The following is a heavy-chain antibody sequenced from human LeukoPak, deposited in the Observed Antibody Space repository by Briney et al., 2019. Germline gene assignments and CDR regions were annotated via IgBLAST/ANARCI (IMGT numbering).Heavy chain of an antibody. Sequence: ASVKVSFKASGYTFTIYAMHWVRQAPGQRREWMGWINAGNGNTKYSQKFQGRVTITRDTSASTAYMELSSLRSEDTAVYYCARDLTTVSWFDPWGQGTLVTVSS. D-gene: IGHD4-11*01. V-gene: IGHV1-3*01. J-gene: IGHJ5*02. CDR3: ARDLTTVSWFDP. CDR2: INAGNGNT. CDR1: GYTFTIYA.